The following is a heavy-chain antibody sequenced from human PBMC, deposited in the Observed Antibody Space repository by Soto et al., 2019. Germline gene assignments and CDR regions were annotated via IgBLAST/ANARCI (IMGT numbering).Heavy chain of an antibody. CDR3: ASDYGSGSYRFDY. D-gene: IGHD3-10*01. CDR2: IYHSGNT. Sequence: LQLQESGSGLVKPSQTLSLTCAVSGGSISSGDYSWSWIRQPPGKGLEWIGYIYHSGNTYYNPSLKSRVTISLDRSKNQFSLKLTSVTAADTAVYYCASDYGSGSYRFDYWGQGTLFTVSS. CDR1: GGSISSGDYS. V-gene: IGHV4-30-2*01. J-gene: IGHJ4*02.